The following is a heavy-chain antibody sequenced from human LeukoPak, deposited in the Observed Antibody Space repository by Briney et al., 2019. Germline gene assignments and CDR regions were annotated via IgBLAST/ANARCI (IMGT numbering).Heavy chain of an antibody. J-gene: IGHJ4*02. Sequence: GGSLRLSCAASGFTFSSYAMTWVRQAPGKGLEWVSVISGSGGYTDYADPVKGRFTISRDNSKNTLYLEMNSLRAEDTAVYYCARVLAVSVAGTGALDYWGQGTLVTVSS. D-gene: IGHD6-19*01. CDR2: ISGSGGYT. CDR1: GFTFSSYA. V-gene: IGHV3-23*01. CDR3: ARVLAVSVAGTGALDY.